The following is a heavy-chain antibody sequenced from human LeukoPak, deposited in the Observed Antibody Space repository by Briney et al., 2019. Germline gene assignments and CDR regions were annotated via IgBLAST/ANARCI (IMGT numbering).Heavy chain of an antibody. CDR3: ARTIPNNYYDSSGYYGDAFDI. CDR1: GGTFSSYA. CDR2: IIPIFGAA. Sequence: SVKVSCKASGGTFSSYAISWVRQAPGQGLEWMGGIIPIFGAANYAQKFQGRVTITTDESTSTAYMELSSLRSEDTAVYYCARTIPNNYYDSSGYYGDAFDIWGQGTMVTVSS. D-gene: IGHD3-22*01. V-gene: IGHV1-69*05. J-gene: IGHJ3*02.